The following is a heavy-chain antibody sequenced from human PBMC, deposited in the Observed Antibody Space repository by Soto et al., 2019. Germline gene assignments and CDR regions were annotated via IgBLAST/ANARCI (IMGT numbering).Heavy chain of an antibody. Sequence: PSETLSLTCAVYGGSFSGYYWSWIRQPPGKGLEWIGEINHSGSTNYNPSLKSRVTISVDTSKNQFSLKLSSVTAADTAVYYCARGPITIFGVVITGYYGMDLWGQGNTVTVSS. CDR3: ARGPITIFGVVITGYYGMDL. CDR2: INHSGST. J-gene: IGHJ6*02. V-gene: IGHV4-34*01. D-gene: IGHD3-3*01. CDR1: GGSFSGYY.